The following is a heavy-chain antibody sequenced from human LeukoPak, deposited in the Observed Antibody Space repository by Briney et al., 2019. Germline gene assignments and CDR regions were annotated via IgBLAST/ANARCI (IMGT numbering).Heavy chain of an antibody. V-gene: IGHV3-21*01. D-gene: IGHD3-22*01. CDR2: ISSSSSYI. J-gene: IGHJ4*02. CDR3: AREMTHYDSSGYYGYLDY. Sequence: PGGSLRLSCAASGFTFSSYSMNWVRQAPGKGLEWVSSISSSSSYIYYADSVKGRFTISRDNAKNSLYLQMNSLRAEDTAVYYCAREMTHYDSSGYYGYLDYWGQGTPVTVSS. CDR1: GFTFSSYS.